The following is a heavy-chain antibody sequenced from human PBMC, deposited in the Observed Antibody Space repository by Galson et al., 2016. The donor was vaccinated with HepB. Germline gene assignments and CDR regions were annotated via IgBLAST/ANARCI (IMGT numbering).Heavy chain of an antibody. V-gene: IGHV3-30*18. CDR3: AKSPLMFFGELLGYFQH. D-gene: IGHD3-10*01. J-gene: IGHJ1*01. CDR1: GFTFSSYA. CDR2: ISYDASKK. Sequence: SLRLSCAASGFTFSSYAMSWVRQAPGKGLEWVAVISYDASKKHYADSVKGRFTISRDKSKNTLYLQMNSLRAEDTAVYYCAKSPLMFFGELLGYFQHWGQGTLVTVSS.